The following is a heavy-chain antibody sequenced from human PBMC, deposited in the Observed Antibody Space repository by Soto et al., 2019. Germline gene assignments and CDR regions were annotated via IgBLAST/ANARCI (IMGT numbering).Heavy chain of an antibody. CDR3: ARGSGRGYSGSYYGGDYFDY. Sequence: GESLKISCKGSGYSFTSYWIGWVRQMPGKGLEWMGIIYPGDSDTRYSPSFQGQVTISADKSISTAYLQWSSLNASDTAMYYCARGSGRGYSGSYYGGDYFDYWGQGTLVTVSS. CDR2: IYPGDSDT. CDR1: GYSFTSYW. J-gene: IGHJ4*02. V-gene: IGHV5-51*01. D-gene: IGHD1-26*01.